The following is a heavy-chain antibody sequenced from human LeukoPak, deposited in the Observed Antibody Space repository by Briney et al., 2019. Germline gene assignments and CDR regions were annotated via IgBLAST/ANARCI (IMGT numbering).Heavy chain of an antibody. D-gene: IGHD2-8*01. Sequence: GGSLRLSCAASGLTFNSYAMSWVRQAPGKGLEWVSAVSGSSSSTYYADSVKGRFTISRDNSKNTLYLQMNSLRAEDTAVYYCAKLMWAYYYYGVDVWGQGTTVTVSS. CDR2: VSGSSSST. V-gene: IGHV3-23*01. CDR3: AKLMWAYYYYGVDV. J-gene: IGHJ6*02. CDR1: GLTFNSYA.